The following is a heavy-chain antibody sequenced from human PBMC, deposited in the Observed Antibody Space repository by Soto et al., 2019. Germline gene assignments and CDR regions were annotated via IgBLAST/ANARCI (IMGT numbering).Heavy chain of an antibody. CDR3: ARSHSSSWPIDP. J-gene: IGHJ5*02. CDR1: GGTFSSYT. CDR2: IIPILGIA. V-gene: IGHV1-69*02. Sequence: QVQLVQSGAEVKKPGSSVKVSCKASGGTFSSYTMSWVRQAPGQGLEWMGRIIPILGIANYAQKFQGRVTITADKSTSTAYMELSSLRSEDTAVYYCARSHSSSWPIDPWGQGTLVTVSS. D-gene: IGHD6-13*01.